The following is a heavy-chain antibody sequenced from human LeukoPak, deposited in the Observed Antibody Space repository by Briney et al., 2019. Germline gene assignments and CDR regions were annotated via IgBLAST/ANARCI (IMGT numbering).Heavy chain of an antibody. CDR2: ISSSGSTI. CDR1: GSTFSDYY. J-gene: IGHJ4*02. V-gene: IGHV3-11*01. D-gene: IGHD3-22*01. Sequence: GGSLRLSCAASGSTFSDYYMSWIRQAPGKGLEWVSYISSSGSTIYYADSVKGRFTISRDNSKNTLYLQMNSLRAEDTAVYYCAKVRNFYYDSSGYYGYWGQGTLVTVSS. CDR3: AKVRNFYYDSSGYYGY.